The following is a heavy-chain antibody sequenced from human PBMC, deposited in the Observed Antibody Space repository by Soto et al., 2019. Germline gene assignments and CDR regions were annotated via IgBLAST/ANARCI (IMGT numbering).Heavy chain of an antibody. J-gene: IGHJ6*02. CDR2: IYYSGST. Sequence: QVQLQESGPGLVKPSQTLSLTCTVSGGSISSGDYYWSWIRQPPGKGLEWIGYIYYSGSTYYNPSLKSRVTISVDTSKNQFSLKLSSVTAADTAVYYCARDRLGRLYYYYYYGMDVWGQGTTVTVSS. CDR3: ARDRLGRLYYYYYYGMDV. D-gene: IGHD5-12*01. V-gene: IGHV4-30-4*01. CDR1: GGSISSGDYY.